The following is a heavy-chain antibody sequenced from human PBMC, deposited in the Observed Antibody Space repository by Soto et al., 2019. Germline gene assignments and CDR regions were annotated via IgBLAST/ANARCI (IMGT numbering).Heavy chain of an antibody. Sequence: GGYLRLSCAAFGFTFSDYAMSWVRQAPGKGLEWVSRISSSGGSTYYADSVKGRFTVSRDNSKNTLYLQMNSLRAEDTAEYYCAKDMHSGSYYYFDYWGQGTPVTVSS. V-gene: IGHV3-23*01. J-gene: IGHJ4*02. CDR3: AKDMHSGSYYYFDY. D-gene: IGHD1-26*01. CDR1: GFTFSDYA. CDR2: ISSSGGST.